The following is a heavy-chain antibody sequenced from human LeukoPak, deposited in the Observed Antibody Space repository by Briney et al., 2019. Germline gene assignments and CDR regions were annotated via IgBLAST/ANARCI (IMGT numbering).Heavy chain of an antibody. CDR3: ARLRDWFDP. J-gene: IGHJ5*02. D-gene: IGHD5-24*01. Sequence: SETLSLTCTVSGGSISSYYWSWIRQPPGKGLEWIGYIYYSGSTNYNPSLKSRVTISVDTSKNQFSLKLSSVTAADTAVYYCARLRDWFDPWGQGTLVTVSS. V-gene: IGHV4-59*08. CDR1: GGSISSYY. CDR2: IYYSGST.